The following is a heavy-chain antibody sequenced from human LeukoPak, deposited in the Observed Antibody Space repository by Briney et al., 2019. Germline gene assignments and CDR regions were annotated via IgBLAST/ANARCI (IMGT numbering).Heavy chain of an antibody. D-gene: IGHD3-3*01. J-gene: IGHJ4*02. CDR1: GGSISSYY. Sequence: SETLSLTCTVSGGSISSYYWSWIRQPPGKGLEWIGYIYYSGSTNYNPSLKSRVTISVDTSKNQFSLKLSSVTAADTAVYYCARAKARGFGVVGYDYYFDYWGQGTLVTVSS. V-gene: IGHV4-59*01. CDR3: ARAKARGFGVVGYDYYFDY. CDR2: IYYSGST.